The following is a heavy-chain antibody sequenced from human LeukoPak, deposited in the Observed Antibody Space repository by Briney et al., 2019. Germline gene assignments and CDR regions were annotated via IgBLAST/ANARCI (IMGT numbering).Heavy chain of an antibody. CDR1: GFTFDDYA. CDR2: ISWNSGSI. J-gene: IGHJ4*02. CDR3: AKDRYSSGYYYLDY. D-gene: IGHD3-22*01. Sequence: GGSLRLSCAASGFTFDDYATHWVRQAPGKGLEWVSGISWNSGSIGYADSVKGRFTISRDNAKNSLYLQMNSLRAEDTALYYCAKDRYSSGYYYLDYWGQGTLVTVSS. V-gene: IGHV3-9*01.